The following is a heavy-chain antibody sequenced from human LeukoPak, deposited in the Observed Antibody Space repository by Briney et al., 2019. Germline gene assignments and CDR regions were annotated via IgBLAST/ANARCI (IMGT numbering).Heavy chain of an antibody. CDR1: GFTFSSYS. Sequence: PGGSLRLSCAASGFTFSSYSMNWVRQAPGKGLEWVSVIYSGGDTFYADSVKGRFTISRDNSKNVLYLQMNNLRAEDTAVYYCATDSTTVPGRDYWGQGALVTVSS. J-gene: IGHJ4*02. CDR3: ATDSTTVPGRDY. D-gene: IGHD6-19*01. CDR2: IYSGGDT. V-gene: IGHV3-66*01.